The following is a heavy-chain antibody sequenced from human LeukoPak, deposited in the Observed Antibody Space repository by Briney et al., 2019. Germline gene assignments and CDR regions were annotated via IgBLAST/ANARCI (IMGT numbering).Heavy chain of an antibody. CDR3: ARGGGEWFPDY. D-gene: IGHD3-3*01. CDR1: GGSISSYY. J-gene: IGHJ4*02. Sequence: PSETLSLTCTVSGGSISSYYWSWIRQPPGKGLEWIGYIYYSGSTNYNPSLKSRVTISVDTSKNQFSLKLSSVTAADTAVYYCARGGGEWFPDYWDQGTLVTVSS. V-gene: IGHV4-59*01. CDR2: IYYSGST.